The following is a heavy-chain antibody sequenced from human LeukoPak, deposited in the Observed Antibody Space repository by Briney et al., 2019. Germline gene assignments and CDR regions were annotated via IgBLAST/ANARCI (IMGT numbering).Heavy chain of an antibody. CDR1: GFTFSSYE. D-gene: IGHD5-18*01. J-gene: IGHJ6*04. CDR2: ISSSGSTI. Sequence: PGRSLRLSCAASGFTFSSYEMNWVRQAPGKGLEWVSYISSSGSTIYYADSVKGRFTISRDNAKNSLYLQMNSLRAEDTAVYYCARREDTAMVIYYYYGMDVWGKGTTVTVSS. V-gene: IGHV3-48*03. CDR3: ARREDTAMVIYYYYGMDV.